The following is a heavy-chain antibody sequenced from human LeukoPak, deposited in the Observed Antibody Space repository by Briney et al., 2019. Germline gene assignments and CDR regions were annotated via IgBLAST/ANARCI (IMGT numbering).Heavy chain of an antibody. CDR2: ISYDGSNK. D-gene: IGHD3-22*01. J-gene: IGHJ3*02. Sequence: PGGSLRLSCAASGFTFSSYAMHWVRQAPGKGLEWVAVISYDGSNKYYADSVRGRFTISRDNSKNTLYLQMNSLRAEDTAVYYCARDQITMIVANGVDAFDIWGQGTMVTVSS. CDR1: GFTFSSYA. CDR3: ARDQITMIVANGVDAFDI. V-gene: IGHV3-30-3*01.